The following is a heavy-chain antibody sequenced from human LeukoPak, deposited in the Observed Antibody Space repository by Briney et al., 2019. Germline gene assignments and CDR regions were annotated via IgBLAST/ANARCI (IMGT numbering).Heavy chain of an antibody. CDR2: ISYDGRQN. Sequence: PGGSLRLSCAASGFTFSTYAMNWVRQAPGKGLEWVAVISYDGRQNYYADSVKGRFTISRDNSKNTLYLQMNSLRDEDSAAYYCAKFSGESWKDEGDYFDYWGQGTLVTVSS. J-gene: IGHJ4*02. CDR1: GFTFSTYA. V-gene: IGHV3-30*04. CDR3: AKFSGESWKDEGDYFDY. D-gene: IGHD1-1*01.